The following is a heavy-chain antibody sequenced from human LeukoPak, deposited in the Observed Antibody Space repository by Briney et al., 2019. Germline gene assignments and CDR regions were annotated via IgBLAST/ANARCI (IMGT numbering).Heavy chain of an antibody. J-gene: IGHJ4*02. CDR3: TRALSRGTNYYFDY. Sequence: PGGSLRLSCAAPGFTFSSHDMHWVRKATGEGLEWVSAITTAGDTYYPGSVKGRFTISRENAKNSLYLQMNNLRAGDTAVYYCTRALSRGTNYYFDYWGQGTLVTVSS. CDR1: GFTFSSHD. CDR2: ITTAGDT. V-gene: IGHV3-13*01. D-gene: IGHD3-10*01.